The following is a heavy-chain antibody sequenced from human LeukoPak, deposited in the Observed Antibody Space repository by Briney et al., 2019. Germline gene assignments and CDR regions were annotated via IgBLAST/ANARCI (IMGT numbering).Heavy chain of an antibody. CDR2: INHSGST. Sequence: PSETLSLTCAVYGGSFSGYYWSWIRQPPGKGLEWIGEINHSGSTNYNPSLKSRVTISVDTSKNQFSLKLSSVTAADTAVYYCARKRVRIHLWYFDLWGRGTLVTVSS. V-gene: IGHV4-34*01. CDR3: ARKRVRIHLWYFDL. CDR1: GGSFSGYY. J-gene: IGHJ2*01. D-gene: IGHD3-10*01.